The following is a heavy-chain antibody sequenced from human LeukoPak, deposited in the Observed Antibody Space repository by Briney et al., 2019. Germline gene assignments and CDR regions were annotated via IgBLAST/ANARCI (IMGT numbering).Heavy chain of an antibody. J-gene: IGHJ3*02. V-gene: IGHV1-18*01. CDR2: ISAYNGNT. CDR3: ARDITMIVVVRSNQPQDAFDI. D-gene: IGHD3-22*01. CDR1: GYTFTSYG. Sequence: WASVKVSCTASGYTFTSYGISWVRQAPGQGLEWMGWISAYNGNTNYAQKLQGRVTMTTDTSTSTAYMELRSLRSDDTAVYYCARDITMIVVVRSNQPQDAFDIWGQGTMVTVSS.